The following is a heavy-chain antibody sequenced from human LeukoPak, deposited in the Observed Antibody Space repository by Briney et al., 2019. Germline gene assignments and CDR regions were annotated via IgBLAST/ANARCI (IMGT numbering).Heavy chain of an antibody. J-gene: IGHJ3*02. CDR1: GYTFTSYY. D-gene: IGHD3-10*01. V-gene: IGHV1-46*03. Sequence: GSSVNDSCKASGYTFTSYYMHWVRQAPGQGLEWMGIINPSGGSTSYAQKFQGRVTMTRDTSTSTVYMALSSLRSEDTAVYSCARDFGEFDAFDIWGHGTMVTVSS. CDR3: ARDFGEFDAFDI. CDR2: INPSGGST.